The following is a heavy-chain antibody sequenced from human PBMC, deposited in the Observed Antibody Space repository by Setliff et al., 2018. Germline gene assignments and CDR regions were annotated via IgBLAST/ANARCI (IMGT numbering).Heavy chain of an antibody. CDR2: VYYSGTA. V-gene: IGHV4-59*12. CDR1: GGSFTPYY. D-gene: IGHD3-10*01. Sequence: PSETLSLTCTVSGGSFTPYYWSWIRQPPGKGLEWIGYVYYSGTAYYNPSLKSRVTVIVDKSKNQFSLSLRSVTAADTAVYYCATDGPVLNGDYISWGQGTLVTVSS. J-gene: IGHJ5*02. CDR3: ATDGPVLNGDYIS.